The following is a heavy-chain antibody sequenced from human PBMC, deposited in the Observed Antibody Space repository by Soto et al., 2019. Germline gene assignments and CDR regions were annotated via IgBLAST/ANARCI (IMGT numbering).Heavy chain of an antibody. CDR3: ARYPILTQGAYTEV. Sequence: PGKGLEWIGEINHSGSTNYNPSLKSRVTISVDTSKNQFSLKLSSVTAADTAVYYCARYPILTQGAYTEVWGNGTTVTVSS. CDR2: INHSGST. J-gene: IGHJ6*03. D-gene: IGHD2-21*01. V-gene: IGHV4-34*01.